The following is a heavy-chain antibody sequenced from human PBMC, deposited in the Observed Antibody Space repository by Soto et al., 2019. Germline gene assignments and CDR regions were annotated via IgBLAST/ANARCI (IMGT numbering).Heavy chain of an antibody. D-gene: IGHD3-22*01. CDR1: GGTFSSYA. Sequence: QVQLVQSGAEVQKPGSSVKVSCKASGGTFSSYAISWVRQAPGQGLEWMGGIIPIFGTANYAQKFQGRVTITADESTSTAYMELSSLRSEDTAVYYCARENDYYDSSGYYPLDAFDIWGQGTMVTVSS. CDR3: ARENDYYDSSGYYPLDAFDI. J-gene: IGHJ3*02. V-gene: IGHV1-69*01. CDR2: IIPIFGTA.